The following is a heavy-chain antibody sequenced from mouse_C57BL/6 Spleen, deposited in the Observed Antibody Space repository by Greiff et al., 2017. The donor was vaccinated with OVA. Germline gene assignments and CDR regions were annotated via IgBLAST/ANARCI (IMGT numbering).Heavy chain of an antibody. J-gene: IGHJ1*03. V-gene: IGHV1-50*01. Sequence: QVQLQQPGAELVKPGASVKLSCKASGYTFTSYWMQWVKQRPGQGLEWIGEIDPSDSYTNYNQKFKGKATLTVDTSSSTAYRQLSSLTSEDAAVYYCARRGYYYGSSYDWYFDVWGTGTTVTVSS. CDR1: GYTFTSYW. CDR2: IDPSDSYT. D-gene: IGHD1-1*01. CDR3: ARRGYYYGSSYDWYFDV.